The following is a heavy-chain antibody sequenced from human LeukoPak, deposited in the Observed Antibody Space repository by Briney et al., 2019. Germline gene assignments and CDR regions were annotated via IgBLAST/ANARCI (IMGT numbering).Heavy chain of an antibody. CDR2: ISAYNGDT. Sequence: ASVKVSCKAFGYTFTSYGISWVRQAPGQGLEWMGWISAYNGDTNYAQKLQGRVTMTTDTSTSTAYMELRSLRSDDTAVYYCARVGGFDSSGYYYSNDYWGQGTLVTVSS. CDR1: GYTFTSYG. CDR3: ARVGGFDSSGYYYSNDY. J-gene: IGHJ4*02. V-gene: IGHV1-18*01. D-gene: IGHD3-22*01.